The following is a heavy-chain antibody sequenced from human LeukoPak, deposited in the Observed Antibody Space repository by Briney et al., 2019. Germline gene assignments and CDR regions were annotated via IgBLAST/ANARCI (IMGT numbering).Heavy chain of an antibody. CDR3: EGQDWLGDPPHFDC. CDR1: GFTFSSYN. V-gene: IGHV3-21*01. CDR2: ISTSSSYI. J-gene: IGHJ4*02. D-gene: IGHD3-9*01. Sequence: PGGSLRLSCAASGFTFSSYNMNWVREAPGTGLEWVSSISTSSSYIYYADSVRGRCTVPRDNARNSGYLQMNTLRAEDTSVYYCEGQDWLGDPPHFDCRGQRAL.